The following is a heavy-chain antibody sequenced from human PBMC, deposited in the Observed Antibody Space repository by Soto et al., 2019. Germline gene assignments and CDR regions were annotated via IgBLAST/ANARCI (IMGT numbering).Heavy chain of an antibody. CDR1: GFTLSDHY. Sequence: QVQLVESGGGLVKIGGSLRLSCAASGFTLSDHYMTWVRQVPGKGLEWVSYISASSTTIYYTDSVKGRFTISRDNAKNSLFLQMNSLRAEDTAVYYCARDIRGANWGQGTLVTVSS. V-gene: IGHV3-11*01. CDR2: ISASSTTI. J-gene: IGHJ4*02. CDR3: ARDIRGAN.